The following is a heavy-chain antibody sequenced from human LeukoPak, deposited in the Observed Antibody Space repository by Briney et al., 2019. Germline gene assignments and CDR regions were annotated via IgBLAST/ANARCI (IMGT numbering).Heavy chain of an antibody. Sequence: SETLSLTCAVYGGSFSGFYWNWIRQPPGKGLEWIGEINHRGSTNYNPSLKSRVTISVDTSKKQFSLKLSSVTAADTAVYYCARGRTTYDYVWGSYRPPDYWGQGTLVTVSS. J-gene: IGHJ4*02. V-gene: IGHV4-34*01. CDR2: INHRGST. CDR3: ARGRTTYDYVWGSYRPPDY. D-gene: IGHD3-16*02. CDR1: GGSFSGFY.